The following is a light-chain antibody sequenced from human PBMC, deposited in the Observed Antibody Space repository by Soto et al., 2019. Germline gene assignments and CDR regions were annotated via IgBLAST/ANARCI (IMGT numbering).Light chain of an antibody. CDR3: QSYDTSLSGFYI. J-gene: IGLJ1*01. CDR1: SSNIGAGYN. Sequence: QSVLTQPPSVSGAPGQRVSISCTGSSSNIGAGYNVHWYQQLPGTAPKLLIYDDNNRPSGVTDRFSGSKSGTSASLAITGLQAEDEADYYCQSYDTSLSGFYIFGTGTKLTVL. CDR2: DDN. V-gene: IGLV1-40*01.